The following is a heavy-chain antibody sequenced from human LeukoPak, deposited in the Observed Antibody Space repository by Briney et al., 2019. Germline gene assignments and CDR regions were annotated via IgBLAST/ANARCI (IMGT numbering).Heavy chain of an antibody. CDR2: IYHTGST. V-gene: IGHV4-4*02. D-gene: IGHD2-21*02. J-gene: IGHJ4*02. CDR3: ARWAYCGCDCYSIDY. CDR1: GGSISNHNW. Sequence: PSGTLSLTCAVSGGSISNHNWWSWVRQPPGEGLEWIGEIYHTGSTNHNPSLKSRVTISLDKSKNQFSLKLSSVTAADTAVYYCARWAYCGCDCYSIDYCGQGTLVTVSS.